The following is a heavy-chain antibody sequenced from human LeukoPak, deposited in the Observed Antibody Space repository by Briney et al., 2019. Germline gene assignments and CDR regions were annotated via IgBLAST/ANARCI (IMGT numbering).Heavy chain of an antibody. D-gene: IGHD1-26*01. CDR1: GFTFSSYW. V-gene: IGHV3-7*01. CDR3: ARDYGPGENWFDP. J-gene: IGHJ5*02. Sequence: PGGSLRLSCAASGFTFSSYWMSWVRQAPGKGLEWVANIKQDGSEKYYVDSVKGRVTISRDNAKNSLYLQMNSLRAEDTAVYYCARDYGPGENWFDPWGQGTLVTVSS. CDR2: IKQDGSEK.